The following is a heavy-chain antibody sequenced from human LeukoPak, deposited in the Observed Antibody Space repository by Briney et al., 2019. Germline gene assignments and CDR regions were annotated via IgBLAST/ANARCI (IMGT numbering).Heavy chain of an antibody. Sequence: PGGSLRLSCAASGFTFSSYGMHWVRQAPGKGLEWVAVISYDGSNRYYADSVKGRFTISRDNSKNTLYLQMNSLRAEDTAVYYCAAHLWVDYWGQGTLVTVSS. CDR1: GFTFSSYG. D-gene: IGHD1-26*01. CDR2: ISYDGSNR. V-gene: IGHV3-30*03. J-gene: IGHJ4*02. CDR3: AAHLWVDY.